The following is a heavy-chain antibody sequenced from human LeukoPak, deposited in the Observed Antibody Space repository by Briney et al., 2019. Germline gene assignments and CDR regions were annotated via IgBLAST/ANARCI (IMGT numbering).Heavy chain of an antibody. D-gene: IGHD5-12*01. CDR3: VREAPWPTYYMDV. J-gene: IGHJ6*03. CDR2: ITSTSVSM. Sequence: PGGSLRLSCAASGFTFTDYTMNWVRQAPGKGLEWVAYITSTSVSMYYADSVKGRFTISRDNAENSLYLQMNSLRAEDTALYFCVREAPWPTYYMDVWGKGTMVTVSS. V-gene: IGHV3-48*01. CDR1: GFTFTDYT.